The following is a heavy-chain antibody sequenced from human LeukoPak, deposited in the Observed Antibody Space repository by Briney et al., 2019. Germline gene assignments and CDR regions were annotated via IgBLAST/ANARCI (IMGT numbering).Heavy chain of an antibody. CDR2: ISSSGSTI. CDR1: GFTFRDYY. CDR3: ARAGRYYYGSNDY. V-gene: IGHV3-11*01. J-gene: IGHJ4*02. Sequence: GGSLRLSCAASGFTFRDYYMSWIRQAPGKGLEWVSYISSSGSTIYYADSVKGRFTISRDNAKDSLYLQMNSLRAEDTAVYYCARAGRYYYGSNDYWGQGTLVTVSS. D-gene: IGHD3-10*01.